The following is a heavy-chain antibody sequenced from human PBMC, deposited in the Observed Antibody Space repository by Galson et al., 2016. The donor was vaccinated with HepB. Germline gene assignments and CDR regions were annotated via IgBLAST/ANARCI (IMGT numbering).Heavy chain of an antibody. V-gene: IGHV4-4*02. CDR2: IYHSGTT. J-gene: IGHJ2*01. CDR1: GGSISRSNW. D-gene: IGHD3-22*01. CDR3: AGYYDNDYWYFDL. Sequence: SETLSLTCAVSGGSISRSNWRSWVRQILGKGLEWIGQIYHSGTTNYNPSLKSRVTISVDKSNNQFSLNLRSVTAADTAVYYCAGYYDNDYWYFDLWGRGTRVSVSS.